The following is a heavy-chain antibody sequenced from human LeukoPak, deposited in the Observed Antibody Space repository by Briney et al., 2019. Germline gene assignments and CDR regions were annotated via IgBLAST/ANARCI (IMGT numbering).Heavy chain of an antibody. J-gene: IGHJ3*02. Sequence: SETLSLTCVVYGGSFSGYYWSWIRQPPGKGLEWIGEINHSGSTNYNPSLKSRVTISVDTSKNQFSLKLSSVTAADTAVYYCARCRSSEDAFDIWGQGTMVTVSS. CDR2: INHSGST. CDR1: GGSFSGYY. D-gene: IGHD6-25*01. V-gene: IGHV4-34*01. CDR3: ARCRSSEDAFDI.